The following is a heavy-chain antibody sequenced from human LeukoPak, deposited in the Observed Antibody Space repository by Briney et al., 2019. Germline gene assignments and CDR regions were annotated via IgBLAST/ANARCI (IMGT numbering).Heavy chain of an antibody. Sequence: GGSLRLSCAASGFTFSSYWMHWVRQAPGKGLVWVSRSNSDGSSTSYADSVKGRFTISRANAKNTLYLQMNSLRAEDTAVYYCARETKRWSYDSSGYYAFDAFDIWGQGTMVTVSS. J-gene: IGHJ3*02. CDR3: ARETKRWSYDSSGYYAFDAFDI. CDR1: GFTFSSYW. D-gene: IGHD3-22*01. V-gene: IGHV3-74*01. CDR2: SNSDGSST.